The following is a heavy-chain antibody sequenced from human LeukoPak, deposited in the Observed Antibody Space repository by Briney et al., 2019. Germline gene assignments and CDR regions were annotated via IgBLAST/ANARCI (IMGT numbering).Heavy chain of an antibody. V-gene: IGHV4-34*01. CDR2: INHSGST. CDR3: VRGGWVVPANWFDP. J-gene: IGHJ5*02. CDR1: GGSFSGYY. D-gene: IGHD2-2*01. Sequence: SETLSLTCAVYGGSFSGYYWSWIRQPPGKGLEWIGEINHSGSTNYNPSLKSRVTISVDTSKNQFSLKLSSVTAADTAVYYCVRGGWVVPANWFDPWGQGTLVTVSS.